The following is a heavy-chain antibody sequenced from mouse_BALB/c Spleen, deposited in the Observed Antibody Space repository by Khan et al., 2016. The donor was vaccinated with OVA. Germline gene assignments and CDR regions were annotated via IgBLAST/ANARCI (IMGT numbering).Heavy chain of an antibody. CDR3: ASLLTGSFAY. CDR2: ISSYSDYP. Sequence: EVQLVESGGDLVKSGGSLKLSCAASGFTFSTYSMSWVRQTPDKSLEWVASISSYSDYPYYPNSLKGRFTISMDTAQNTLYLQMSSLKYEDTDMYYCASLLTGSFAYWGQGTLVTVSA. D-gene: IGHD4-1*01. J-gene: IGHJ3*01. V-gene: IGHV5-6*01. CDR1: GFTFSTYS.